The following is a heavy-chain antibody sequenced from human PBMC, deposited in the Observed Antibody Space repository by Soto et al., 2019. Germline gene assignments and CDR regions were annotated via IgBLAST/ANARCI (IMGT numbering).Heavy chain of an antibody. CDR2: IYYSGST. J-gene: IGHJ6*03. V-gene: IGHV4-31*03. Sequence: SETLSLTCTVSGGSISSGGYYWSWIRQHPGKGLEWIGYIYYSGSTYYNPSLKSRVTISVDTSKNQFSLKLSSVTAADTAVYYCARVHPMYYYYYYMDVWGKGTTVTVSS. CDR1: GGSISSGGYY. CDR3: ARVHPMYYYYYYMDV.